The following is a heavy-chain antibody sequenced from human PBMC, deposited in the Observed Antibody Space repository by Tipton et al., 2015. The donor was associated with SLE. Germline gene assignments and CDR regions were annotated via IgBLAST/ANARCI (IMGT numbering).Heavy chain of an antibody. D-gene: IGHD5-12*01. Sequence: SLRLSCAASGFTFSRSWMNWVRLAPGKGLEWVANINEYGSEKHYVDSLKERLTISRDNAKKSVYLQMNSLRTEDTAVYYCARDVITVANDGGGFLTHDYWGQGAQVTVSS. CDR2: INEYGSEK. CDR1: GFTFSRSW. V-gene: IGHV3-7*01. J-gene: IGHJ4*02. CDR3: ARDVITVANDGGGFLTHDY.